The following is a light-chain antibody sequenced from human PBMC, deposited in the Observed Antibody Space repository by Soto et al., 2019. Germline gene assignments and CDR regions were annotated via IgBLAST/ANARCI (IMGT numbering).Light chain of an antibody. CDR3: QSYDSSLSGDVV. Sequence: QSVLTQPPSVSGAPGQRITISCTGSSSNIGAGYDVHWYQQLPGSAPKLLMYGDTNRPSGVPDRFSGSKSGTSASLAITGLQADDEAEYYCQSYDSSLSGDVVFGGGTQLTVL. J-gene: IGLJ2*01. V-gene: IGLV1-40*01. CDR2: GDT. CDR1: SSNIGAGYD.